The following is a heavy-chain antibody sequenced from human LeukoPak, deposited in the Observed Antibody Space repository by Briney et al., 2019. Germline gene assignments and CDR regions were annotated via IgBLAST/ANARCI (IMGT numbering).Heavy chain of an antibody. CDR3: AKDLSYGRGGFDY. CDR1: GFTFSSYG. J-gene: IGHJ4*02. V-gene: IGHV3-30*02. D-gene: IGHD5-18*01. Sequence: GGSLRLSXAASGFTFSSYGMHWVRQAPGKGLEWVAFIRYDGSNKYYADSVKVRFTISRDNSKNTLYLQMNSLRAEDTAVYYCAKDLSYGRGGFDYWGQGTLVTVSS. CDR2: IRYDGSNK.